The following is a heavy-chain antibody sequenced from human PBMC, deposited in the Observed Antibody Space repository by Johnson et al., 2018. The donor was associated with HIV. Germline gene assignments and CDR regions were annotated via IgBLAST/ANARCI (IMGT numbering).Heavy chain of an antibody. CDR1: GFTFADYY. D-gene: IGHD1-26*01. Sequence: QVQLVESGGGLVKPGGSLRLSCAASGFTFADYYMNWMRQAPGKGLEWVSHISSSGSTIYYADSVKGRFTISRDNSKNTLYLQMTSLRAEDTAVYYCATSMGATALSFDIWGQGTMVTVSS. CDR3: ATSMGATALSFDI. J-gene: IGHJ3*02. V-gene: IGHV3-11*04. CDR2: ISSSGSTI.